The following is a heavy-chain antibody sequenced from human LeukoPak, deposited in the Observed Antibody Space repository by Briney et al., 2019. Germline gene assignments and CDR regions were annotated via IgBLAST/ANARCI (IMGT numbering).Heavy chain of an antibody. CDR1: GYTFTGYY. Sequence: ASVNVSCKASGYTFTGYYMHWVRQAPGQGLEWMGWINPNSGGTNSAQKFQGRVTMTRDTSISTAYMELSRLTSDDTAVYYCASAVDTLGWFDPWGQGTLVTVSS. D-gene: IGHD5-18*01. J-gene: IGHJ5*02. CDR2: INPNSGGT. CDR3: ASAVDTLGWFDP. V-gene: IGHV1-2*02.